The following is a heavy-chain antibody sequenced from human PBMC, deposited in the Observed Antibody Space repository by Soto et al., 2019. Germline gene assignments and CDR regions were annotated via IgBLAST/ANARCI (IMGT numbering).Heavy chain of an antibody. CDR3: ARDPSGYLSGFDP. Sequence: SETLSLTCTVSGGSISSGDYYWSWIRQPPGKGLEWIGYIYYSGSTYYNPSLKSRVTISVDTSKNQFSLKLSSVTAADTAVYYCARDPSGYLSGFDPWGQGTLVTVSS. CDR1: GGSISSGDYY. D-gene: IGHD5-18*01. CDR2: IYYSGST. J-gene: IGHJ5*02. V-gene: IGHV4-30-4*01.